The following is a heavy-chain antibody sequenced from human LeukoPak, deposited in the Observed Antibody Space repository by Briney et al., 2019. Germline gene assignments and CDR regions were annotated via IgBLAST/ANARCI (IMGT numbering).Heavy chain of an antibody. Sequence: GGSLRLSCAASGFTFSSQWMSWVRQAPGKGLEWVANVNQGGTEKYYVDSVKGRFTISRDNAENSLYLQMNSLRAEDTAVYYCAELGITMIGGVWGKGTTVTISS. CDR3: AELGITMIGGV. D-gene: IGHD3-10*02. J-gene: IGHJ6*04. V-gene: IGHV3-7*01. CDR2: VNQGGTEK. CDR1: GFTFSSQW.